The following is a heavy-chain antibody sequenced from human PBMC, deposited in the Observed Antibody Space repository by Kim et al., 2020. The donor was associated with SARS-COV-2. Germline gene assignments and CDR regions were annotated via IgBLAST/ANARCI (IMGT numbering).Heavy chain of an antibody. J-gene: IGHJ5*02. CDR2: ISAYNGNT. D-gene: IGHD3-10*01. CDR3: ARDITMVRGVIPWFDP. Sequence: ASVKVSCKASGYTFTSYGISWVRQAPGQGLEWMGWISAYNGNTNYAQKLQGRVTMTTDTSTSTAYMELRSLRSDDTAVYYCARDITMVRGVIPWFDPWGQGTLVTVSS. CDR1: GYTFTSYG. V-gene: IGHV1-18*01.